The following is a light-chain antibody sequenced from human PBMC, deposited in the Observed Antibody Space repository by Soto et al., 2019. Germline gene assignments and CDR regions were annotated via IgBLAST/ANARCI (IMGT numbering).Light chain of an antibody. J-gene: IGLJ3*02. CDR3: QSYDIGLSAPWV. CDR2: GNN. CDR1: SSNIGAGYD. V-gene: IGLV1-40*01. Sequence: QSVLTQPPSVSGAPGQRGTISCTGNSSNIGAGYDVHWYQQLPGGAPKLLIHGNNNRPSGVPDRFSGSKSGASASLVITGLQAEDEADYYCQSYDIGLSAPWVFGAGTKLTVL.